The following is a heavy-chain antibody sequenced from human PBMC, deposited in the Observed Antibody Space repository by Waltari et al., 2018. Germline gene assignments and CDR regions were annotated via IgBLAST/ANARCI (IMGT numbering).Heavy chain of an antibody. Sequence: EVHLVESGGGLVRPGGSLRLSCAASGFTFSSFWMHWVRQAPGKGPQWVARIRGDGAGTHYAESVRGRFTISRDNANNMVYLQMNSLSDDDTATYFCARASISRDTGNTFDSWGQGNLVTVSS. V-gene: IGHV3-74*01. CDR2: IRGDGAGT. CDR1: GFTFSSFW. CDR3: ARASISRDTGNTFDS. D-gene: IGHD5-18*01. J-gene: IGHJ4*02.